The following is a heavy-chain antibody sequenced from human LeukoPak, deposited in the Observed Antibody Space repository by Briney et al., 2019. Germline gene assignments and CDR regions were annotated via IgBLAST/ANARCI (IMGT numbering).Heavy chain of an antibody. D-gene: IGHD6-6*01. J-gene: IGHJ4*02. Sequence: GGSLRLSCAASGFTFSSYGMHWVRQAPGKGLEWVAVIWYDGSNKYYADSVKGRFTISRDNSKNTLYLQMNSLRAEDTAVYYCARERTLGSYYFDYWGQGTLVTVSS. CDR3: ARERTLGSYYFDY. CDR1: GFTFSSYG. V-gene: IGHV3-33*01. CDR2: IWYDGSNK.